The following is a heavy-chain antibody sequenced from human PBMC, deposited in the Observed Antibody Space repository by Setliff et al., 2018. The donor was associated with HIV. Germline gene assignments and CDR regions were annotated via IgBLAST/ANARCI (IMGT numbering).Heavy chain of an antibody. D-gene: IGHD1-26*01. J-gene: IGHJ4*02. CDR1: GFSFSSYS. Sequence: PGGSLRLSCGASGFSFSSYSMNWVRQAPGKGLEWVSFISGNSGAVTYADSVKGRFTISRDNARNSLYLQLNSLRAEDTAVYYCARDRGGSYTPLDFWGQGTLVTVSS. CDR3: ARDRGGSYTPLDF. V-gene: IGHV3-48*01. CDR2: ISGNSGAV.